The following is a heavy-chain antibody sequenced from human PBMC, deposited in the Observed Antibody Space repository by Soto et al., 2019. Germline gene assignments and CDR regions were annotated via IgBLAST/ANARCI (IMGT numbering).Heavy chain of an antibody. V-gene: IGHV3-23*01. CDR3: AKSGTYDYVWGSYRYDYYYYGMDV. CDR1: GFTFSSYA. Sequence: GGSLRLSCAASGFTFSSYAMSWVRQAPGKGLEWVSAISGSGGSTYYADSVKGRFTISRDNSKNTLYLQMNSLRAEDTAVYYCAKSGTYDYVWGSYRYDYYYYGMDVWGQGTTVTVSS. J-gene: IGHJ6*02. CDR2: ISGSGGST. D-gene: IGHD3-16*02.